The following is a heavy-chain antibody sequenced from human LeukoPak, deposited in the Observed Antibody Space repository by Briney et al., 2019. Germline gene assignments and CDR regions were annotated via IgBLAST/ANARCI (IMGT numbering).Heavy chain of an antibody. V-gene: IGHV3-23*01. J-gene: IGHJ4*02. CDR1: GFTFSSSA. D-gene: IGHD2-15*01. CDR3: AKQLGYCSDGSCYFPY. CDR2: ISNNGGYT. Sequence: GGSLRLSCAASGFTFSSSAMSWVRQAPGKGLEWVSAISNNGGYTYYADSVQGRFTISRDNSKSTLCLQMNGLRAEDTAVYYCAKQLGYCSDGSCYFPYWGQGTLVTVFS.